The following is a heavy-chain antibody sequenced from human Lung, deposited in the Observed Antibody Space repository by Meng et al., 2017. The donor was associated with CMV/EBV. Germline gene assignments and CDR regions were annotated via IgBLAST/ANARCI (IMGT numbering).Heavy chain of an antibody. CDR3: ARAYDYDTRPLDH. CDR1: GFKFRDYH. V-gene: IGHV3-11*04. D-gene: IGHD3-22*01. CDR2: ISSTGSTI. Sequence: GESLKISCAASGFKFRDYHMSWIRQAPGKGLEWVSYISSTGSTIYYADSVKGRFTISRDNAKNSLYLQMHSLRAEDTAVYYCARAYDYDTRPLDHWGQGTLVTVSS. J-gene: IGHJ4*02.